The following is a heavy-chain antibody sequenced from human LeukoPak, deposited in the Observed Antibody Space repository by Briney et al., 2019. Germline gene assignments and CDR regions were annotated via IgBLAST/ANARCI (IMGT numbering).Heavy chain of an antibody. D-gene: IGHD6-19*01. CDR1: GGSIKTGGYS. CDR3: TRGWSSAGVFDS. V-gene: IGHV4-61*02. Sequence: SETLSLTCTVSGGSIKTGGYSWTWIRQPAGKGLEWIGRVYISGNTDQNPSLKSRVTVSMDSSKNQFSLEMKSVTAADTAVYYCTRGWSSAGVFDSWGQGTVVTVSS. CDR2: VYISGNT. J-gene: IGHJ3*02.